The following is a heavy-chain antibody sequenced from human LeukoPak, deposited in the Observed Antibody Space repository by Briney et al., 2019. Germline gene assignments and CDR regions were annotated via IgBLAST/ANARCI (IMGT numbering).Heavy chain of an antibody. CDR2: IKEDESEK. J-gene: IGHJ4*02. CDR1: GFTFSSAW. D-gene: IGHD1-26*01. CDR3: ATYSGAHHKTFDY. Sequence: GGSLRLSCAASGFTFSSAWMSWVRQAPGKGLEWVANIKEDESEKDYVDSVKGRFTISRDNAKNSLYLQMSSLRAEDTAMYYCATYSGAHHKTFDYWGQGTLVTVSS. V-gene: IGHV3-7*03.